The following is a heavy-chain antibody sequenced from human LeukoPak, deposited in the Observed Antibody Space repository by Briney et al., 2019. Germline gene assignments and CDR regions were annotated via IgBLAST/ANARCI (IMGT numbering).Heavy chain of an antibody. CDR3: ARGGGGSYGDYYYYYYMDV. Sequence: ASVKVSCKASGYTFTSYDINWVRQATGQGLEWMGWMNPNSGNTGYAQKFQGRVTITRNNSISTAYMELSSLRSEDTAVYYCARGGGGSYGDYYYYYYMDVWGKGTTVTVSS. CDR1: GYTFTSYD. J-gene: IGHJ6*03. D-gene: IGHD1-26*01. CDR2: MNPNSGNT. V-gene: IGHV1-8*03.